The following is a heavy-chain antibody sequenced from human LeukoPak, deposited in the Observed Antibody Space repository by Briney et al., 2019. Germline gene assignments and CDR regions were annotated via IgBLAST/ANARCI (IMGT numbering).Heavy chain of an antibody. CDR3: GATGVLLSNWFDP. CDR2: ISGSGHSI. D-gene: IGHD1-26*01. J-gene: IGHJ5*02. Sequence: PGGSLRLSCAASGFTFSSHAMSWVRQAPGKGLEWVSAISGSGHSIYYADSVKGRFTISRDNSKNTLYLQMNSLRAEDTAVYYCGATGVLLSNWFDPWGQGTLVTVSS. V-gene: IGHV3-23*01. CDR1: GFTFSSHA.